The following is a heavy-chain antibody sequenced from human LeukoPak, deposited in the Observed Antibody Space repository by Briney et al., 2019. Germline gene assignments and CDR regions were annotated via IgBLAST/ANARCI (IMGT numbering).Heavy chain of an antibody. CDR1: GASVNSNRFY. CDR3: ARAHLGGSNGLDV. J-gene: IGHJ6*02. CDR2: IFYNGST. Sequence: PSETLSLTCTVSGASVNSNRFYWSWIRQPPGEGLEVIGNIFYNGSTIYNPSLKSRVTMSVDTSKNQFSLRLSSVLAADTAVYYCARAHLGGSNGLDVWGQGTTVTVAS. D-gene: IGHD3-16*01. V-gene: IGHV4-61*01.